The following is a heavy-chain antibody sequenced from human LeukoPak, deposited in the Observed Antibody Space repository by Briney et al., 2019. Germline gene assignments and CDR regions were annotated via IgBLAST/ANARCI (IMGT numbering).Heavy chain of an antibody. Sequence: GGSLRLSCAASGFTFSSYAMSWVRQAPGKGLEGDSAISGSGGSTYYADSVKGRFTISRDNSKNTLYLQMNSLRAEDTAVYYCAKSDFDWLLKSPFGYWGQGTLVTVSS. CDR3: AKSDFDWLLKSPFGY. J-gene: IGHJ4*02. CDR2: ISGSGGST. CDR1: GFTFSSYA. D-gene: IGHD3-9*01. V-gene: IGHV3-23*01.